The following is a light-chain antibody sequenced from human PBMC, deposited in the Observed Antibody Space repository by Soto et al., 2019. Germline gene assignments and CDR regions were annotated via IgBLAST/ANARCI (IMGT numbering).Light chain of an antibody. Sequence: DIQMTQSPSTLSASVGDRVTSTCRATQSISTWLAWYQQKPGKAPNLLIYDASTLRRGVPSRFSGSGSGTDFTLTLSGLQPDDFATYYCQQYNSLHTLGGGAKVDIK. CDR2: DAS. J-gene: IGKJ4*01. V-gene: IGKV1-5*01. CDR1: QSISTW. CDR3: QQYNSLHT.